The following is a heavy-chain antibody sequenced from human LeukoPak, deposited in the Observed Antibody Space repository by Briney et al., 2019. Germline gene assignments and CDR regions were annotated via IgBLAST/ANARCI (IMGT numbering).Heavy chain of an antibody. D-gene: IGHD3-16*01. CDR1: GFTFSSYT. J-gene: IGHJ4*02. CDR2: ISISGGTI. Sequence: GGSLRVSCAASGFTFSSYTMTWVRQAPGKGLEWLSCISISGGTIFYADSVKGRFTISRDNAKNSLYLQMNSLRDEDTAVYYCARGTGAYYYWGQGTLVTVSS. V-gene: IGHV3-48*02. CDR3: ARGTGAYYY.